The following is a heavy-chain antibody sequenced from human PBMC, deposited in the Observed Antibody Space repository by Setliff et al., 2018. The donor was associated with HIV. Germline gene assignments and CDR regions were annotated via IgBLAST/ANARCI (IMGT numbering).Heavy chain of an antibody. J-gene: IGHJ6*02. CDR3: ARDKENYYYGMDV. Sequence: GASVKVSCKASGYTFTSYYMHWVRQAPGRGLEWMGRISPKNGDTSYSQKFQGRVTMTRDTSTNTAYMELNRLSFDDTAVFYCARDKENYYYGMDVWGQGTAVTVSS. CDR1: GYTFTSYY. V-gene: IGHV1-2*06. CDR2: ISPKNGDT.